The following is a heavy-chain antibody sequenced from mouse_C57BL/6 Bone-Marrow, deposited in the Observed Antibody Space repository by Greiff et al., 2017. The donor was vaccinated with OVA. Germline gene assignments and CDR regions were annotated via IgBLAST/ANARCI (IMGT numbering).Heavy chain of an antibody. CDR2: IYPRDGST. CDR3: ARQRITTVVATDYYAMDY. Sequence: QVQLKEYGPELVKPGASVKLSCKASGYTFTSYDINWVKQRPGQGLEWIGWIYPRDGSTKYNEKFKGKATLTVDTSSSTAYMELHSLTSEDSAVYFCARQRITTVVATDYYAMDYWGQGTSVTVSS. J-gene: IGHJ4*01. V-gene: IGHV1-85*01. CDR1: GYTFTSYD. D-gene: IGHD1-1*01.